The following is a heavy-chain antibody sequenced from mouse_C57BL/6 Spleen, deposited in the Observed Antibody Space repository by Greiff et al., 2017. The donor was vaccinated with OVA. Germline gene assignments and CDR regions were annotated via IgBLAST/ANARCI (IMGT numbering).Heavy chain of an antibody. CDR1: GYTFTSYW. D-gene: IGHD1-1*01. CDR3: ARRDYYGSSPYAMDY. J-gene: IGHJ4*01. CDR2: IDPSDSYT. V-gene: IGHV1-50*01. Sequence: QVQLQQPGAELVKPGASVKLSCKASGYTFTSYWMQWVKQRPGQGLEWIGEIDPSDSYTNYNQKFKGKATLTVDTSSSTAYMQLSSLTSEDSAVYYCARRDYYGSSPYAMDYWGQGTSVTVSS.